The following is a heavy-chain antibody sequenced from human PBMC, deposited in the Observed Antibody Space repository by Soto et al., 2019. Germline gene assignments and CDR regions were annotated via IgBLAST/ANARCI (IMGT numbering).Heavy chain of an antibody. D-gene: IGHD2-2*01. CDR2: IIPLSGTA. CDR3: ARCPPVVAAGIFHYYGMDV. CDR1: GGTFSNYA. Sequence: QVQLVQSGAEVKKTGSSVKVSCEASGGTFSNYAISWVRQAPGQGLEWMGGIIPLSGTAIYAQKFQGRVTVTADKSTGIAYMELSSLRSEDTAVYYCARCPPVVAAGIFHYYGMDVWGQGITVIVSS. V-gene: IGHV1-69*06. J-gene: IGHJ6*02.